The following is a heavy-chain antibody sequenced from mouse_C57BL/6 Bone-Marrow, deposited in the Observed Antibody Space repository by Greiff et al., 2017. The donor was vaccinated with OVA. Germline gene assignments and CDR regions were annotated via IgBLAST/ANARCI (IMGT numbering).Heavy chain of an antibody. D-gene: IGHD3-3*01. V-gene: IGHV1-64*01. CDR1: GYTFTSYW. Sequence: QVQLQQPGAELVKPGASVKLSCKASGYTFTSYWMHWVKQRPGQGLEWIGMIHPNSGSTNYNEKFKSKATLTVDKSSSPAYMQLSSLTSEDSAVYYCARKGTWDYFDYWGQGTTLTVSS. J-gene: IGHJ2*01. CDR2: IHPNSGST. CDR3: ARKGTWDYFDY.